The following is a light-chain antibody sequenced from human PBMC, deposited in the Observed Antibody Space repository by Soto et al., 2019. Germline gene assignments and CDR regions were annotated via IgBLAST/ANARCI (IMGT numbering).Light chain of an antibody. Sequence: QSALTQPASVSGSPGQSITISCTGTSSDVGSYNLVSWYQQHPGKAPKLVIYAGSKRPSGVSNRFSGSKSGNTASLTISGLQAEDEADYYCCSYAGSNTYVFGTGTKVTV. V-gene: IGLV2-23*01. CDR2: AGS. J-gene: IGLJ1*01. CDR1: SSDVGSYNL. CDR3: CSYAGSNTYV.